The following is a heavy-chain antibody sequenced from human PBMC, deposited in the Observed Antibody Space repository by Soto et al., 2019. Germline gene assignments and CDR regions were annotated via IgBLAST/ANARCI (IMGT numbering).Heavy chain of an antibody. CDR2: ISGSGGST. J-gene: IGHJ4*02. D-gene: IGHD3-3*01. V-gene: IGHV3-23*01. CDR3: AKNDYDFWSGYPDY. CDR1: GFTFSSYA. Sequence: GSLRLSCAASGFTFSSYAMSWVRQAPGKGLEWVSAISGSGGSTYYADSVKGRFAISRDNSKNTLYLQMNSLRAEDTAVYYCAKNDYDFWSGYPDYWGQGTLVTVPQ.